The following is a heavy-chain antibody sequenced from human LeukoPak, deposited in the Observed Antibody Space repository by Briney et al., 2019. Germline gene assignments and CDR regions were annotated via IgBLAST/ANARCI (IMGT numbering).Heavy chain of an antibody. CDR3: AKDKYCSGGSCYLYWYFDL. Sequence: GGSLRLSCAASGFTFSSYAMSWVRQAPGKGLEWVSAISGSGGSTYYADSAKGRFTISRDNSKNTLYLQMNSLRAEDTAVYYCAKDKYCSGGSCYLYWYFDLWGRGTLVTVSS. V-gene: IGHV3-23*01. D-gene: IGHD2-15*01. CDR2: ISGSGGST. J-gene: IGHJ2*01. CDR1: GFTFSSYA.